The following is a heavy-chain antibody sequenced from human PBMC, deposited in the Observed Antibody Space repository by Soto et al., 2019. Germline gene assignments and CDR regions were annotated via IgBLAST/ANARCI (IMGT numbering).Heavy chain of an antibody. CDR2: IIPIFGTA. D-gene: IGHD1-20*01. Sequence: QVQLVQSGAEVKKPGSSVKVSCKASGGTFSSYAISWVRQAPGQGLEWMGGIIPIFGTANYAQKCQGRVTITADESTSTAYMELSSLRSEDTAVYYCARDLAGYNWKNDAFDIWSQGTMVTVSS. J-gene: IGHJ3*02. CDR1: GGTFSSYA. CDR3: ARDLAGYNWKNDAFDI. V-gene: IGHV1-69*01.